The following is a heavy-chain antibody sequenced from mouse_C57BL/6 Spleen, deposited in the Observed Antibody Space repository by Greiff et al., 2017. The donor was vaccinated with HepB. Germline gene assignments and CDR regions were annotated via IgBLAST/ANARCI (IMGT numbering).Heavy chain of an antibody. Sequence: EVMLVESEGGLVQPGSSMKLSCTASGFTFSDYYMAWVRQVPEKGLEWVANINYDGSSTYYLDSLKSRFIISRDNAKNILYLQMSSLKSEDTATYYCARDRGLGRFDYWGQGTTLTVSS. CDR1: GFTFSDYY. J-gene: IGHJ2*01. CDR3: ARDRGLGRFDY. CDR2: INYDGSST. D-gene: IGHD4-1*01. V-gene: IGHV5-16*01.